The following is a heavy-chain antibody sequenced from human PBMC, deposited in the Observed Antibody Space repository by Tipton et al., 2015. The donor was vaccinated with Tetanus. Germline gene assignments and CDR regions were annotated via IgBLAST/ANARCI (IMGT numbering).Heavy chain of an antibody. D-gene: IGHD6-13*01. CDR1: GGSISSSSYY. CDR2: IYYSGST. CDR3: ARGRQSAAAGTKGPYQFDY. J-gene: IGHJ4*02. V-gene: IGHV4-39*01. Sequence: TLSLTCTVSGGSISSSSYYWGWIRQPPGKGLEWIGSIYYSGSTYYNPSLKSRVTISVDTSKNQFSLKLSSVTAADTAVYYCARGRQSAAAGTKGPYQFDYWGQGTLVTVSS.